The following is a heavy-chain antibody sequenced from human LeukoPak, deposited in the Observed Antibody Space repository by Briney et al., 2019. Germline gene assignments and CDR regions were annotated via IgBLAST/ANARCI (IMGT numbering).Heavy chain of an antibody. CDR2: ISWNSVTM. D-gene: IGHD3-16*01. CDR3: AKGWGIADLTSCMDV. V-gene: IGHV3-9*03. Sequence: PGRSLRLSCAASGFTFSDYVMHWVRQSPGKGLEWVSGISWNSVTMGYADSVKGRFTISRDNAKNSLYLQMNSLRAEDMALYYCAKGWGIADLTSCMDVWGKGTTVTVSS. J-gene: IGHJ6*03. CDR1: GFTFSDYV.